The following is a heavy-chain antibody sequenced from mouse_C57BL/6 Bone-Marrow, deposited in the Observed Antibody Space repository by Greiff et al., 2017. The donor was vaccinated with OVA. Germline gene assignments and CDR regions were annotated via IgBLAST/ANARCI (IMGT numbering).Heavy chain of an antibody. J-gene: IGHJ3*01. V-gene: IGHV2-9-1*01. CDR1: GFSLTSYA. D-gene: IGHD2-4*01. Sequence: VHLVESGPGLVAPSQSLSITCTVSGFSLTSYAISWVRQPPGKGLEWLGVIWTGGGTNYNSALKSRLSISKDNSKSQVFLKMNSLQTDDTARYYCASHDYDLAWFAYWGQGTLVTVSA. CDR2: IWTGGGT. CDR3: ASHDYDLAWFAY.